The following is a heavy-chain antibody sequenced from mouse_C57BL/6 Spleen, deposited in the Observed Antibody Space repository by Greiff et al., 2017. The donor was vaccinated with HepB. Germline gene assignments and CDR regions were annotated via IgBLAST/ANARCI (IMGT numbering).Heavy chain of an antibody. J-gene: IGHJ4*01. D-gene: IGHD2-1*01. Sequence: QVQLKQPGAELVKPGASVKVSCKASGYTFTSYWMHWVKQMPGQGLEWIGRIHPSDSDTNYNQKFKGKATLTVDKSSSTAYMQLSSLTSEDSAVYYCALYYGNAYAMDYWGQGTSVTVSS. CDR2: IHPSDSDT. CDR3: ALYYGNAYAMDY. V-gene: IGHV1-74*01. CDR1: GYTFTSYW.